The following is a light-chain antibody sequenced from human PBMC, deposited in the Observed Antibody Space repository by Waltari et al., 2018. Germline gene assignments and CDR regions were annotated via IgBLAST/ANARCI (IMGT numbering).Light chain of an antibody. CDR1: QNVSPW. V-gene: IGKV1-5*03. J-gene: IGKJ1*01. CDR2: KAS. CDR3: QHYKTSSRT. Sequence: DLQMTQYPSTLSASVGDRVTITCRASQNVSPWLAWYQHKPGKAPKLLIYKASSLESGVPSRFSGSGSGTEFTLTISCLQPDDFATYYCQHYKTSSRTFGQGTKVEFK.